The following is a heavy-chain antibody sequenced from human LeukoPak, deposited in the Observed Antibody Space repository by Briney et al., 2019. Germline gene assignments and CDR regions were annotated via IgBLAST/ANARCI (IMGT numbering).Heavy chain of an antibody. V-gene: IGHV4-34*01. CDR2: INHSGST. D-gene: IGHD4-17*01. CDR1: GGSFSGYY. J-gene: IGHJ4*02. CDR3: ARGPRLRSDAFGY. Sequence: PSETLSLTCAVYGGSFSGYYWSWIRQPPGKGLEWIGEINHSGSTNYNPSLKSRVTIPVDTSKNQFSLKLSSVTAADTAVYYCARGPRLRSDAFGYRGQGTLVTVSS.